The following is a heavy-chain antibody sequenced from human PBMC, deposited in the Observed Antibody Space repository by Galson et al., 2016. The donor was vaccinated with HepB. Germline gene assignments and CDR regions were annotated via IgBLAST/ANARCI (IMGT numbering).Heavy chain of an antibody. J-gene: IGHJ4*02. CDR1: GFIFDDYA. CDR3: VKDNAYDFWSIYYTGGSNYFEY. V-gene: IGHV3-9*01. Sequence: SLRLSCAASGFIFDDYAMHWVRQAPGKGLEWVSSISWNSRSIGYADSVKGRFTISRDNAKNYVYLQMNSLRPEDTALYYCVKDNAYDFWSIYYTGGSNYFEYWGQGTPVTVSS. D-gene: IGHD3-3*01. CDR2: ISWNSRSI.